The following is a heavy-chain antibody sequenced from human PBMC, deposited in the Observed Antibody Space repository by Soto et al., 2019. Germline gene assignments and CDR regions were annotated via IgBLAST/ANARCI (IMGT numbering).Heavy chain of an antibody. CDR2: IYYSGTT. CDR3: ARDNSQGGYYFDY. Sequence: QVQLQESGPGLVKPSQTLSLTCTVSGGSISSGGYYWIWIRQHPGKGLEWIGYIYYSGTTYYNPSLQSRVTISVDTSKNQFSLKVSSVTAADTAVYFCARDNSQGGYYFDYWGLGTLVTVSS. CDR1: GGSISSGGYY. V-gene: IGHV4-31*03. J-gene: IGHJ4*02.